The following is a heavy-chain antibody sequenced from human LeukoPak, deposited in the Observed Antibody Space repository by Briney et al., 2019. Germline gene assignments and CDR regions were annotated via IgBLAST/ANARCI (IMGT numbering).Heavy chain of an antibody. CDR3: ARDHKKRWIQLWSGYFDY. Sequence: PGGSPRLSCAATGFTFSDYYMSWIRQAPGKELEWVSYISSSGSTIYYADSVKGRFTSSRDNAKNSLYLQMNSLRAEDTAVYYCARDHKKRWIQLWSGYFDYWGQGTLVTVSS. CDR2: ISSSGSTI. CDR1: GFTFSDYY. D-gene: IGHD5-18*01. J-gene: IGHJ4*02. V-gene: IGHV3-11*01.